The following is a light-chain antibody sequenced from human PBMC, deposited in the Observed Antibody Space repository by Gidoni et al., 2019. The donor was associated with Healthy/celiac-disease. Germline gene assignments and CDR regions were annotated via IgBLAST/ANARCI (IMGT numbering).Light chain of an antibody. CDR3: QQSYSTPIT. Sequence: DIQMTHSPSSLSASVGDRVTITCRASQSISSYLHWYQQKPGKAPKLLIYAASSLQSGVPSSFSGSGSGTEFTLTISSLQPEDFATYYCQQSYSTPITFXQXTRLEIK. CDR1: QSISSY. J-gene: IGKJ5*01. V-gene: IGKV1-39*01. CDR2: AAS.